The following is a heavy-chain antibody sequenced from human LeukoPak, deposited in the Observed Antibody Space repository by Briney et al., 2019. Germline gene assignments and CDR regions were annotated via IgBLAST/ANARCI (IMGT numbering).Heavy chain of an antibody. Sequence: SVKVSCKASGGTFSSYAISWVRQAPGQGLEWMGGIIPIFGTANYAQKFQGRVTITADESTSTAYMELSSLRSEDTAVYYCARTDDLEEDFFDYWGQGTLVTVSS. V-gene: IGHV1-69*13. J-gene: IGHJ4*02. CDR3: ARTDDLEEDFFDY. CDR1: GGTFSSYA. CDR2: IIPIFGTA. D-gene: IGHD3-16*01.